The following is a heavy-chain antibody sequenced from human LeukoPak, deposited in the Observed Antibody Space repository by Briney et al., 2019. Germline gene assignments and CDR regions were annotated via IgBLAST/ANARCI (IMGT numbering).Heavy chain of an antibody. J-gene: IGHJ4*02. V-gene: IGHV3-7*03. CDR1: GFTFSSYM. D-gene: IGHD3-22*01. CDR2: IKPDGGEK. Sequence: GGSLRLSCAASGFTFSSYMMTWVRQAPGKGLEWVANIKPDGGEKFYVDSVKGRFAISRDNSKNTLYLQMNSLRAEDTAVYYCAKDRYYDSSGYLLDYWGQGTLVTVSS. CDR3: AKDRYYDSSGYLLDY.